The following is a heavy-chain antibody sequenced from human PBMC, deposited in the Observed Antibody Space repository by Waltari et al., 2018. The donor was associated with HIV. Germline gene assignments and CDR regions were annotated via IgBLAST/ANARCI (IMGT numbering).Heavy chain of an antibody. CDR2: INPNTGGT. V-gene: IGHV1-2*02. J-gene: IGHJ4*02. Sequence: QVQLVQSGAEVKKPGASVKVSCKTSGYSFTAYYMPWVRQAPGQGLGWMGLINPNTGGTNYAQKFQGRVTMTWDTSISTIYIDLNRLTSDDTAIYYCARPVAATFYFDYWGQGTLVTVSS. CDR3: ARPVAATFYFDY. CDR1: GYSFTAYY. D-gene: IGHD6-19*01.